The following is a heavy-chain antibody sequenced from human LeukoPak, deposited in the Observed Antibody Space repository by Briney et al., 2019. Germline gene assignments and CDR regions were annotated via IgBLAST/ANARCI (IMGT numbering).Heavy chain of an antibody. CDR2: VYYTGRT. V-gene: IGHV4-59*08. CDR1: GGSLTGYY. CDR3: ARHMSVSYDAFDL. Sequence: PSETLSLTCTVSGGSLTGYYWSWIRQPPGKGLEWIAYVYYTGRTLYNPSLESRVTILVDTSKTQISLKLTSVTAADTAVFYCARHMSVSYDAFDLWGRGTPVTVSS. D-gene: IGHD3-10*01. J-gene: IGHJ3*01.